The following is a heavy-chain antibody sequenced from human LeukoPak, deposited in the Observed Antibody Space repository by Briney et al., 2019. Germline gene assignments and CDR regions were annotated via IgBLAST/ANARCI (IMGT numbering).Heavy chain of an antibody. CDR1: GFTFSSYS. Sequence: PGESMRLSCAASGFTFSSYSMHWVRQAPGKGLKWVAVICDDGTEEYYADSVKGRLIISRDNSKHTLHLQMNSLRAEDTAMYYCTRDEADRPGIKLATEDYWGRGTLVTVSS. V-gene: IGHV3-33*01. CDR3: TRDEADRPGIKLATEDY. J-gene: IGHJ4*02. CDR2: ICDDGTEE. D-gene: IGHD1-14*01.